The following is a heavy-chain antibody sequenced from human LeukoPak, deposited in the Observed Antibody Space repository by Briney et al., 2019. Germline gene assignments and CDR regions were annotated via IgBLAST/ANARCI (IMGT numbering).Heavy chain of an antibody. CDR2: IYYSGST. CDR3: ARDRQGYYFDY. V-gene: IGHV4-59*01. Sequence: PSETLSLTCTVSGGSISSYYWSWIRQPPGKGLEWIGYIYYSGSTNYNPSLESRVTISVDTSKNQFSLKLSSVTAADTAVYYCARDRQGYYFDYWGQGTLVTVSS. J-gene: IGHJ4*02. CDR1: GGSISSYY.